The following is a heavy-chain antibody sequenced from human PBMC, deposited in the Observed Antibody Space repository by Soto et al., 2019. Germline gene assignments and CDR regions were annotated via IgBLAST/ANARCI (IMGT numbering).Heavy chain of an antibody. CDR1: GFPFRSYA. J-gene: IGHJ3*02. CDR2: ISGSGGST. V-gene: IGHV3-23*01. CDR3: AKVSAPFPSYSDAFDI. Sequence: GVSLTLCYAASGFPFRSYAMSWVRQAPGKGLEWVSAISGSGGSTYYAYSVKGRFTISRDNSKNPLYLQMNSLRAEDTAVYYCAKVSAPFPSYSDAFDIWGQGTMVTVS. D-gene: IGHD2-21*01.